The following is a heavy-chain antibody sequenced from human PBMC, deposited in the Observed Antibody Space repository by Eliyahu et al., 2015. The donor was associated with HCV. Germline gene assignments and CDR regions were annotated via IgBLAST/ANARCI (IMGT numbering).Heavy chain of an antibody. D-gene: IGHD4-17*01. CDR3: AKFTVHADAFDI. V-gene: IGHV3-9*01. Sequence: EVQLVESGGGLVQPGRSLRLSCAASGFTFDDYAMHXVRQAPGKGLEWVSGISWNSGSIGYADSVKGRFTISRDNAKNSLYLQMNSLRAEDTALYYCAKFTVHADAFDIWGQGTMVTVSS. J-gene: IGHJ3*02. CDR2: ISWNSGSI. CDR1: GFTFDDYA.